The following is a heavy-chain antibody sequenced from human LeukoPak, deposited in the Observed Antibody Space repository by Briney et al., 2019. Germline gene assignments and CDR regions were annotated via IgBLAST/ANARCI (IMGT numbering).Heavy chain of an antibody. D-gene: IGHD2-2*01. Sequence: PGGSLRLSCAASGFTFSSYWMHWVRQAPGKGLVWVSRINSDGSSTSYADSVKGRFTISRDNAKNTLYLQMNSLRAEDTAVYYCAREGPLGYCSSTSCYADAFDIWGQGTMVTVSS. V-gene: IGHV3-74*01. CDR3: AREGPLGYCSSTSCYADAFDI. CDR1: GFTFSSYW. CDR2: INSDGSST. J-gene: IGHJ3*02.